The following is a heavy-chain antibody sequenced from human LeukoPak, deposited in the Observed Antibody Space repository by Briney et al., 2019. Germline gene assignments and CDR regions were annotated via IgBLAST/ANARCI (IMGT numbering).Heavy chain of an antibody. CDR2: ISGSGGRT. J-gene: IGHJ4*02. CDR3: GKGSRTTISRFPRDY. CDR1: GFTFSTYS. V-gene: IGHV3-23*01. D-gene: IGHD1-26*01. Sequence: GGSLRLSCTASGFTFSTYSMSWVRQAPGKGLEWVSGISGSGGRTDYADSVKGRFTISRDNSKNTLHLQMNSLRAEDTAVYFCGKGSRTTISRFPRDYWGQGALVTVSS.